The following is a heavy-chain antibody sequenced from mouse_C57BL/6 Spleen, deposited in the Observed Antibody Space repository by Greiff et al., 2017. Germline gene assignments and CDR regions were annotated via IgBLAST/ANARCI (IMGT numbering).Heavy chain of an antibody. V-gene: IGHV1-55*01. CDR1: GYTFTSSC. CDR3: ARGGEDGSSYNWYFDV. CDR2: IYPGSGST. D-gene: IGHD1-1*01. Sequence: QVQLQQPGAELVKPGASVQMSCKASGYTFTSSCITWVKQRPGQGLEWIGDIYPGSGSTNYNEKFQSKATLTVDTSSSTAYMQLSSLTSEDSAVYYCARGGEDGSSYNWYFDVWGTGTTVTVSS. J-gene: IGHJ1*03.